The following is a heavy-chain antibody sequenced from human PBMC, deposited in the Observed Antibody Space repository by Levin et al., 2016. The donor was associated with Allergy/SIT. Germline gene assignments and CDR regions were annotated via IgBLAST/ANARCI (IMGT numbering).Heavy chain of an antibody. J-gene: IGHJ6*01. CDR2: ISYDGSNK. Sequence: GGSLRLSCAASGFTFSSYGMHWVRQAPGKGLEWVAVISYDGSNKYYADSVKGRFTISRDNSKNTLYLQMNSLRAEDTAVYYCAKDRGYSYGKTPNYYYYGMDVWGPRDHGHRLL. V-gene: IGHV3-30*18. CDR3: AKDRGYSYGKTPNYYYYGMDV. CDR1: GFTFSSYG. D-gene: IGHD5-18*01.